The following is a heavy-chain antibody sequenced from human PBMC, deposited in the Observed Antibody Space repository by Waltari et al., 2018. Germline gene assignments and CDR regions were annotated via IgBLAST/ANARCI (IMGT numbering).Heavy chain of an antibody. Sequence: EVQLVESGGGLVQPGGSLRLSCAASGFTFSSYWMSWVRQAPGKGLEWVANIKQDGSEKYYVDSVKGRFTISRDNSKNTLYLQMNSLRAEDTAVYYCARVIVATTPPPYYYYGMDVWGQGTTVTVSS. J-gene: IGHJ6*02. CDR1: GFTFSSYW. V-gene: IGHV3-7*01. CDR3: ARVIVATTPPPYYYYGMDV. CDR2: IKQDGSEK. D-gene: IGHD5-12*01.